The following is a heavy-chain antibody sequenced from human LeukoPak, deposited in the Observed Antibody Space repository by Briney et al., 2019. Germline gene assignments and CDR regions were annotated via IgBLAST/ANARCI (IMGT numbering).Heavy chain of an antibody. J-gene: IGHJ4*02. CDR3: ARVAIAAEPFDY. Sequence: GASVKVSCKASGYTFTGYYMHWVRHAPGQGLEWMGWINPSSGGTNYAQKFQGRVTMTRDTSISTAYIVLSRLRSDDTAVYYFARVAIAAEPFDYWGQGTLVAVSS. CDR2: INPSSGGT. D-gene: IGHD6-13*01. V-gene: IGHV1-2*02. CDR1: GYTFTGYY.